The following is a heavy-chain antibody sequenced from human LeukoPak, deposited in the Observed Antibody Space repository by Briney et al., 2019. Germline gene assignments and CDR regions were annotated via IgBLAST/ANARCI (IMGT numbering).Heavy chain of an antibody. CDR2: INHSGST. Sequence: SETLSLTCAVYGGSFSGYYWSWIRQPPGKGLEWIGQINHSGSTNYNPSLKSRVTISVDTPKNQFFLKLSSVTAADTAVYYCARVIGSSWYPSYNWFDPWGQGTLVTVSS. V-gene: IGHV4-34*01. CDR1: GGSFSGYY. D-gene: IGHD6-13*01. J-gene: IGHJ5*02. CDR3: ARVIGSSWYPSYNWFDP.